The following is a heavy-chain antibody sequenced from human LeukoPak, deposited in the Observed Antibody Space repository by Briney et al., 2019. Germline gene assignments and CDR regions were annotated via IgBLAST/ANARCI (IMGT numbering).Heavy chain of an antibody. CDR3: AKKYYYDGSGSFPHDAFDI. D-gene: IGHD3-22*01. V-gene: IGHV3-48*03. CDR2: IGNSGRTI. CDR1: GFTFSSYE. Sequence: GGSLRLSCAASGFTFSSYEMNWVRQAPGKGLEWVSYIGNSGRTIYYADSLKGRFTISRDNAKNSLYLQMNSLRVEDTAIYYCAKKYYYDGSGSFPHDAFDIWGQGTMVTVSS. J-gene: IGHJ3*02.